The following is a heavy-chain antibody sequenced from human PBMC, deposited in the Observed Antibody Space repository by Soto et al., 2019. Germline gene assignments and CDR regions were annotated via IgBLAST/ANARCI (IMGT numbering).Heavy chain of an antibody. Sequence: GESLKISCRGSGYYSSSYWIAWVRQMSGKGLEWVGSVYVSDSETKYSPSFQGQVTISADKYTNTAYLYWSSLKASDTAMYYCARRGTLSGRDAFDAWGEGTMATVSS. J-gene: IGHJ3*01. V-gene: IGHV5-51*01. CDR1: GYYSSSYW. D-gene: IGHD5-12*01. CDR2: VYVSDSET. CDR3: ARRGTLSGRDAFDA.